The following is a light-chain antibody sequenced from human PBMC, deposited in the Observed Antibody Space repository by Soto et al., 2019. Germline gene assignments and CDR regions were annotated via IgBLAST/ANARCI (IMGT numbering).Light chain of an antibody. Sequence: EIVLTQSPATLSLSPGERAILSCRASQSVSTFLAWFQQKPGQPPRLLIYNASNRTTGIPARFSGSGSGTDFTLTISSLEPEDFAVYYCQQRSSWPSFGQGTRLEIK. CDR2: NAS. CDR3: QQRSSWPS. V-gene: IGKV3-11*01. CDR1: QSVSTF. J-gene: IGKJ5*01.